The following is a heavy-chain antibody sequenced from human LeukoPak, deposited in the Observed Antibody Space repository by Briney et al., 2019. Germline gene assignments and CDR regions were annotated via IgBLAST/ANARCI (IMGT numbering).Heavy chain of an antibody. Sequence: GGSLRLSCAASGFTFSDYYMNWLRQAPGRGLEWVSYISNTGSAKYYADSVKGRFTISRDNAKNSVYLEMNSLGAEDTAVYYCASDSSGYFGPWGQGTLVTVSS. J-gene: IGHJ5*02. CDR1: GFTFSDYY. CDR2: ISNTGSAK. D-gene: IGHD3-22*01. V-gene: IGHV3-11*01. CDR3: ASDSSGYFGP.